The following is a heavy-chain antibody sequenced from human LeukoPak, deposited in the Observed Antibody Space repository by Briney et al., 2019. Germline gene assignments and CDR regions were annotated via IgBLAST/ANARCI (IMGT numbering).Heavy chain of an antibody. D-gene: IGHD2-8*02. CDR3: ARHRVGHCTSVTCPTFEY. CDR2: IYNSGTT. V-gene: IGHV4-39*01. CDR1: SASISGTYYF. J-gene: IGHJ4*02. Sequence: SETLSLTCTVTSASISGTYYFWGWIRQSLGKRLEWIGSIYNSGTTYYNPSLKSRVTISVDTSKNQFSLKLTSVTAADTAVYYCARHRVGHCTSVTCPTFEYWGQGTLVTVSS.